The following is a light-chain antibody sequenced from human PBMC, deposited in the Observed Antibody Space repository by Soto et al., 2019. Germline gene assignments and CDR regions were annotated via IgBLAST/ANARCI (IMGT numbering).Light chain of an antibody. Sequence: EIVMTQSPATLSVSPGERATLSCRASQSVSIYLAWYQQKPGQAPRLLIYGASTRATGIPARFSGSGSGTEFTLTLSSLQSEDFAVYYCHQYNNWPQTFGQGTKVEIK. CDR2: GAS. V-gene: IGKV3-15*01. CDR1: QSVSIY. J-gene: IGKJ1*01. CDR3: HQYNNWPQT.